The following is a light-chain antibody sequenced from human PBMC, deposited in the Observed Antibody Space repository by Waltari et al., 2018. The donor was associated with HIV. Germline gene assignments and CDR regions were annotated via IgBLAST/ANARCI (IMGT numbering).Light chain of an antibody. J-gene: IGLJ3*02. Sequence: SYVLTQPPSVSVAPGKTAKIACEGDKFEIKSVHWYQQRPGQAPIQVIYDDSDRPSGIPERFSGSNSGNTATLSITRVEVGDEADYYCQVWDSSSDHWVFGGGTKLTVL. CDR3: QVWDSSSDHWV. V-gene: IGLV3-21*04. CDR1: KFEIKS. CDR2: DDS.